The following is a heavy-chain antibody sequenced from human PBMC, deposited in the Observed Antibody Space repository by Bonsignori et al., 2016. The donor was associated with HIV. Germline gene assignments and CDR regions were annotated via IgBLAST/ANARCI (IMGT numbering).Heavy chain of an antibody. J-gene: IGHJ6*02. CDR3: VKDLRTHFYGMDV. V-gene: IGHV3-43D*04. CDR1: GFTFDDYG. CDR2: INWDGSET. Sequence: EVQLVESGGSVVQPGGTLRLSCAASGFTFDDYGMHWVRQVPGKGPEWVSFINWDGSETYYGDSVRGRFTISRDNRRSTLSLQMNSLGPEDTAFYYCVKDLRTHFYGMDVWGQGTTVTVS. D-gene: IGHD3/OR15-3a*01.